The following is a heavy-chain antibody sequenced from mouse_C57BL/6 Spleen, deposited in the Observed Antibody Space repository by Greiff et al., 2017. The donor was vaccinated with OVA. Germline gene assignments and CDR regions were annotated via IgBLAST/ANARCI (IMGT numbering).Heavy chain of an antibody. J-gene: IGHJ2*01. CDR2: INYDGSST. CDR3: AREGTDYFDY. CDR1: GFTFSDYY. D-gene: IGHD4-1*01. Sequence: EVKLMESEGGLVQPGSSMKLSCTASGFTFSDYYMAWVRQVPGKGLEWVANINYDGSSTYYLDSLKSRFIISRDNAKNILYLQMSSLKSEDTATYYCAREGTDYFDYWGQGTTLTVSS. V-gene: IGHV5-16*01.